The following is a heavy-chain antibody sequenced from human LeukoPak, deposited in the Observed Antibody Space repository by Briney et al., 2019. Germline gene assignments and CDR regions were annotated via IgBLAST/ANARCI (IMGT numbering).Heavy chain of an antibody. Sequence: ASVKVSCKASGYTFTGYYMHWVRQAPGQGLEWMGWINPNSGGTNYAQKFQGWVTMTRDTSISTAYMELSRLRSDDTAVYYCARGLVGARGWFDPWGQGTLVTVSS. V-gene: IGHV1-2*04. D-gene: IGHD1-26*01. CDR3: ARGLVGARGWFDP. CDR1: GYTFTGYY. J-gene: IGHJ5*02. CDR2: INPNSGGT.